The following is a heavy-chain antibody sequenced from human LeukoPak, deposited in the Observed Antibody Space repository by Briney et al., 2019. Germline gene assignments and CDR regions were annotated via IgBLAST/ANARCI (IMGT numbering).Heavy chain of an antibody. CDR2: ISYDGSNK. CDR3: AKGLPPNTVTTFYDYYYGMDV. J-gene: IGHJ6*02. V-gene: IGHV3-30*18. CDR1: GFTFSSYG. D-gene: IGHD4-17*01. Sequence: PGGSLRLSCAASGFTFSSYGMHWVRQAPGKGLEWVAVISYDGSNKYYADSVKGRFTISRDNSKNTLYLQMNSLRAEDTAVYYCAKGLPPNTVTTFYDYYYGMDVWGQGTTVTVSS.